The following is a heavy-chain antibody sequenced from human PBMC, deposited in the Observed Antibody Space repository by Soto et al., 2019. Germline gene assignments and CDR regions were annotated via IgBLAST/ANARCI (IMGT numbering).Heavy chain of an antibody. CDR1: GYSFAGYW. J-gene: IGHJ3*01. Sequence: GESLKISCQGSGYSFAGYWIGWVRQMPGKGLDWMGVIYPGDSDTRYSPSFHGQVTISADKSISTAYLQGSSLKASDTAMYFCARLPGVRGVFDGFNVWGQGTMVTVSS. D-gene: IGHD3-10*01. V-gene: IGHV5-51*01. CDR3: ARLPGVRGVFDGFNV. CDR2: IYPGDSDT.